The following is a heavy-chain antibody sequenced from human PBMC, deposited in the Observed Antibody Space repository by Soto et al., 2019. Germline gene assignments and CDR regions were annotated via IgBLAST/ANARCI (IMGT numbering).Heavy chain of an antibody. CDR2: ISQDGSVK. CDR3: AGRQQNCYYIGMDV. J-gene: IGHJ6*02. V-gene: IGHV3-30*03. CDR1: GISISTYA. D-gene: IGHD6-13*01. Sequence: QVQLVESGGGVVQPGRSLTVSCAASGISISTYAMHWVRQAPGKGLEWVAVISQDGSVKYYADSVKGRFTISRDNPKNSLFLQMNTRGADDTAFYSRAGRQQNCYYIGMDVWGQGTTVTVSS.